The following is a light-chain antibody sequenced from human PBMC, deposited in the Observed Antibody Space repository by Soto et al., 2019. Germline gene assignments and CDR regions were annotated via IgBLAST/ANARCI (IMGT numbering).Light chain of an antibody. Sequence: VIWMTQSPSLLSASTGDRVTISCRVSQGVSSYLAWYQQKPGKAPELLIYAASTLQSGVPSRFSDSGSGSDFTLSISRLQSEDFATYYCQQYYSFPPTFGQGTNVEIK. CDR1: QGVSSY. V-gene: IGKV1D-8*01. J-gene: IGKJ1*01. CDR3: QQYYSFPPT. CDR2: AAS.